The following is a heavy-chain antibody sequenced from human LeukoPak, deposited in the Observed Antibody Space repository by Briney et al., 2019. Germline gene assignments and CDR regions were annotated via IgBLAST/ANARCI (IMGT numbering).Heavy chain of an antibody. V-gene: IGHV4-38-2*02. CDR2: IHHSGNT. J-gene: IGHJ4*02. CDR1: GYSISSGYY. Sequence: SETLSLACTVSGYSISSGYYWGWIRQPPGKGLEWIGSIHHSGNTYYNPSLKSRVTISVDTSKNQFSLKLNSVTAADTAVYYCARDSWPEVVRFDYWGQGTLATVSS. CDR3: ARDSWPEVVRFDY. D-gene: IGHD1-14*01.